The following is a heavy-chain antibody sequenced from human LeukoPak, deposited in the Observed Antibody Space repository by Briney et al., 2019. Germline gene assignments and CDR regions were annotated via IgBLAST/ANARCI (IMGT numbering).Heavy chain of an antibody. CDR2: INPNSGGT. Sequence: AASVKVSCKASGYTFTGYYMHWVRQAPGQGLEWMGWINPNSGGTNYAQKFQGRVTMTRDTSISTAYMELSRLRSDDTAVYYCARGRVGSEPYSYFDYWGQGTLVTVSS. J-gene: IGHJ4*02. D-gene: IGHD1-26*01. V-gene: IGHV1-2*02. CDR1: GYTFTGYY. CDR3: ARGRVGSEPYSYFDY.